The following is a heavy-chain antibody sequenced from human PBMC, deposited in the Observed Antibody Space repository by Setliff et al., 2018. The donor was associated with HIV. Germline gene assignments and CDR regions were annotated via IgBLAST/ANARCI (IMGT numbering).Heavy chain of an antibody. CDR1: GGSISSSTW. J-gene: IGHJ4*02. Sequence: PSETLSLTCAVSGGSISSSTWWSWVRQPPGKGLEWIGSIYYSGSTYYNPSLKSRVTISVDTSKNQFSLKLSSVTVADTAVYYCARSPIGIRGVPYYFDSWGQGTLVTVSS. V-gene: IGHV4-4*02. D-gene: IGHD3-10*01. CDR2: IYYSGST. CDR3: ARSPIGIRGVPYYFDS.